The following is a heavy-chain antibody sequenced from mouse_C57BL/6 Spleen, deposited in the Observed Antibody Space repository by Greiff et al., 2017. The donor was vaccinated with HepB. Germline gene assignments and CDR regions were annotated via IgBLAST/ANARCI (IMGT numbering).Heavy chain of an antibody. J-gene: IGHJ4*01. CDR1: GYTFTEYT. D-gene: IGHD1-1*01. Sequence: QVQLQQSGAELVKPGASVKLSCKASGYTFTEYTIHWVKQRSGQGLEWIGWFYPGSGSIKYNEKFKDKATLTADKSSSTVYMELSRLTSEDSAVYFCARHERDYYGSSYDYYAMDYWGQGTSVTVSS. CDR2: FYPGSGSI. CDR3: ARHERDYYGSSYDYYAMDY. V-gene: IGHV1-62-2*01.